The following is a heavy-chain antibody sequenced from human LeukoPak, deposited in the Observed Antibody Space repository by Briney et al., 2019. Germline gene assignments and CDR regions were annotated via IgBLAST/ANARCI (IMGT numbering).Heavy chain of an antibody. CDR1: GGSISSYY. D-gene: IGHD2-15*01. CDR3: AREHHFESYCSGGSCYGDYFDY. V-gene: IGHV4-4*07. J-gene: IGHJ4*02. Sequence: SETLSLTCTVSGGSISSYYWSWIRQPAGKGLEWIGRIYTSGSTNYNPSLKSRVTMSVDTSKNQFSLKLSSVTAADTAVYYCAREHHFESYCSGGSCYGDYFDYWGQGTLVTVSS. CDR2: IYTSGST.